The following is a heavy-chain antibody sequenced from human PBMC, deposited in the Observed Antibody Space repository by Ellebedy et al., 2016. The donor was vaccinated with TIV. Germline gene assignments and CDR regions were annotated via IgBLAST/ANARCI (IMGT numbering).Heavy chain of an antibody. Sequence: ASVRVSCXASVGTFSNYAISWVRQAPGQGLEWMGAIIPIVGTANYAQKFQDRVTIIADESTRTAYMELSSLRSEDTAVYYCARRGRFDPWGQGTLVTVSS. CDR1: VGTFSNYA. J-gene: IGHJ5*02. D-gene: IGHD3-16*01. CDR3: ARRGRFDP. CDR2: IIPIVGTA. V-gene: IGHV1-69*13.